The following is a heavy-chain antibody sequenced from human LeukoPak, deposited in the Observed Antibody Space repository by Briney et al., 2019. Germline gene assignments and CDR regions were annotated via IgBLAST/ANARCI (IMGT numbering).Heavy chain of an antibody. CDR2: IIPIFGTA. Sequence: SVKVSCKASGGTFSSYAISWARQAPGQGLEWMGGIIPIFGTANYAQKFQGRVTITADESTSTAYMELSSLRSEDTAVYYCATGGSYPLDYYYHYGMDVWGQGTTVTVFS. J-gene: IGHJ6*02. CDR1: GGTFSSYA. D-gene: IGHD1-26*01. V-gene: IGHV1-69*13. CDR3: ATGGSYPLDYYYHYGMDV.